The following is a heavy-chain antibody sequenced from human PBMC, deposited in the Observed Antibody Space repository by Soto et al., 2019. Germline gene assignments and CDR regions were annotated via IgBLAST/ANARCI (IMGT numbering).Heavy chain of an antibody. J-gene: IGHJ6*02. CDR2: IKSKTDGGTT. CDR1: GFTFSNAW. D-gene: IGHD3-10*01. Sequence: PGGSLRLSCAASGFTFSNAWMSWVRQAPGKGLEWVGRIKSKTDGGTTDYAAPVKGRFTISRDDSKNTLYLQMNSLKTEDTAVYYCTTKFEGSGSYYNAGDYYGMDVWGQGTTVTVSS. V-gene: IGHV3-15*01. CDR3: TTKFEGSGSYYNAGDYYGMDV.